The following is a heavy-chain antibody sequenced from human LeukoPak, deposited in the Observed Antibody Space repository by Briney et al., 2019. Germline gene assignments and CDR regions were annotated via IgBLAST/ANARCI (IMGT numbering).Heavy chain of an antibody. D-gene: IGHD3-10*01. CDR2: INPNSGGT. J-gene: IGHJ4*02. Sequence: ASVKVSCKASGYTFTGYYMHWVRQAPGQGLEWMGRINPNSGGTNYAQKFQGRVTMTRDTSISTAYMELSRLRSDDTAVYHCARGNMVRGVIITAADYWGQGTLVTVSS. V-gene: IGHV1-2*06. CDR1: GYTFTGYY. CDR3: ARGNMVRGVIITAADY.